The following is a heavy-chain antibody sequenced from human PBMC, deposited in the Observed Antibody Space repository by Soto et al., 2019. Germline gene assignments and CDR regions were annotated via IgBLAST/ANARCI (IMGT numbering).Heavy chain of an antibody. J-gene: IGHJ4*02. Sequence: QVQLVQSGAEVKKPGASVKVSCKASGYTFTNYYMHWVRQAPGQGLEWMGIINPSGGTTTYAQKFKGRVTMTRDTSTTTVYMELSSLRSGDTAVYYCATVGTVMFTGVQYYFDYWGQGTLVTVSS. V-gene: IGHV1-46*01. CDR2: INPSGGTT. CDR1: GYTFTNYY. CDR3: ATVGTVMFTGVQYYFDY. D-gene: IGHD3-16*01.